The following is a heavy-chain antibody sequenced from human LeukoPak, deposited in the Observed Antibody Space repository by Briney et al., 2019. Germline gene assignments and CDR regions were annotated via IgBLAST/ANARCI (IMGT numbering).Heavy chain of an antibody. Sequence: GGSLRLSCAASGFTSSSSAMSWVRQAPGQGLEWVSAISGGGYTTYYADSVKGRFTISRDNSKNTLYLQMNSLRAEDTAVYYCAKGLTGELSYYYYGMDVWGQGTTVTVSS. CDR2: ISGGGYTT. J-gene: IGHJ6*02. CDR1: GFTSSSSA. D-gene: IGHD3-10*01. CDR3: AKGLTGELSYYYYGMDV. V-gene: IGHV3-23*01.